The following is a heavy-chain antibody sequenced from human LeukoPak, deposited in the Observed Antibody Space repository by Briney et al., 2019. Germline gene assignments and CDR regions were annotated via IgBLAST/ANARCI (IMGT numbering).Heavy chain of an antibody. CDR2: IYSGGST. V-gene: IGHV3-53*01. D-gene: IGHD3-10*01. CDR3: ARDLSLRGGYDY. CDR1: GFTVSSNY. Sequence: GGSLRLSCAASGFTVSSNYMSWVRQAPGKGLEWVSVIYSGGSTYYADSVKGRFTISRDNSKNTLYLQMNSLRAEDTAVYYCARDLSLRGGYDYWGQGTLVTVSS. J-gene: IGHJ4*02.